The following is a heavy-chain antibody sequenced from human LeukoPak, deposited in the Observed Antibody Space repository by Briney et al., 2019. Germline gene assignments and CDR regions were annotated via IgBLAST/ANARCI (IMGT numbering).Heavy chain of an antibody. Sequence: GGSLRLSCAASGFTFSSYWMHWVRQAPGKGLVWVSHINTDGSRTAYGDPVKGRFTISRDNARSTLYLEMNNLRAEDTAVYYCARGLWGLGDYWGQGTLVTVSS. CDR3: ARGLWGLGDY. CDR2: INTDGSRT. V-gene: IGHV3-74*01. J-gene: IGHJ4*02. CDR1: GFTFSSYW. D-gene: IGHD1-26*01.